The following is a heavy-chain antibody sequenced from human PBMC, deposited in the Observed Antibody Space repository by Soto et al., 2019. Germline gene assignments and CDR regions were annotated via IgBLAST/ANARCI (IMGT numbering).Heavy chain of an antibody. Sequence: EVQLLESGGGLVQPGGSLRLSCAASGLTFSSYAMNWVRQAPGKGLDWVSTISGSGGNTYNADSVKGRFTISRDNSKNTLYLQMNSLRVEDTAVYFCARARECTNPECYTSIAHWGQGTLVTVSS. D-gene: IGHD2-8*01. CDR2: ISGSGGNT. CDR3: ARARECTNPECYTSIAH. V-gene: IGHV3-23*01. CDR1: GLTFSSYA. J-gene: IGHJ4*02.